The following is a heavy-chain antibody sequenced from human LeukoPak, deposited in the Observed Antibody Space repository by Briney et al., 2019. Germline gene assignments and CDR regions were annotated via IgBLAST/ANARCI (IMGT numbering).Heavy chain of an antibody. J-gene: IGHJ6*02. CDR3: ARDQIVVVPAAIVYYYYGMDV. V-gene: IGHV1-46*01. D-gene: IGHD2-2*01. Sequence: ASVKVSCKASGYTFTSYYMHWVRQAPGQGLEWMGIINPSGGSTSYAQKFQGRVTMTRDTSTSTAYMELRSLRSDDTAVYYCARDQIVVVPAAIVYYYYGMDVWGQGTTVTVSS. CDR1: GYTFTSYY. CDR2: INPSGGST.